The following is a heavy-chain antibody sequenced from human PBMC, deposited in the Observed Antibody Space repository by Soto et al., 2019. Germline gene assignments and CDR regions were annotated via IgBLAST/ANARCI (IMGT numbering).Heavy chain of an antibody. V-gene: IGHV3-23*01. J-gene: IGHJ4*02. Sequence: GGSLRLPCAASGFTFSSYAMSWVRQAPGKGLEWVSAISGSGGSTYYADSVKGRFTISRDNSKNTLYLQMNSLRAEDTAVYYCAKDPLDYRDNTVFDYWGQGTLVTVSS. CDR2: ISGSGGST. CDR3: AKDPLDYRDNTVFDY. CDR1: GFTFSSYA. D-gene: IGHD4-17*01.